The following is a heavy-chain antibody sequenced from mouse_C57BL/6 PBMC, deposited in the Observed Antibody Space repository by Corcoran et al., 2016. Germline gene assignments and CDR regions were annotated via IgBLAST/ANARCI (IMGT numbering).Heavy chain of an antibody. CDR3: ARSDYGSPVYFDY. Sequence: QIQLVQSGPELKKPGETVKISCKASGYTFTTYGMSWVKQAPGKGLKWMGWINTYSGVPTYADDFKGRFAFSLETSASTAYLHINNLKNEDTATYFCARSDYGSPVYFDYWGQGTTLTVSS. D-gene: IGHD1-1*01. J-gene: IGHJ2*01. CDR2: INTYSGVP. V-gene: IGHV9-3*01. CDR1: GYTFTTYG.